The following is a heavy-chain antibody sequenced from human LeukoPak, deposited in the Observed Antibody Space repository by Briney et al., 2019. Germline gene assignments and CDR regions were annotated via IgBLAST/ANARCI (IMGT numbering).Heavy chain of an antibody. CDR3: AKQGRDWLRDYYYYMDV. CDR2: ISSSGSTI. J-gene: IGHJ6*03. V-gene: IGHV3-48*03. CDR1: GFTFSSYE. Sequence: GGSLRLSCAASGFTFSSYEMNWVRQAPGKGLEWVSYISSSGSTIYYADSVKGRFTISRDNSKNTLYLQMNSLRAEDTAVYYCAKQGRDWLRDYYYYMDVWGKGTTVTISS. D-gene: IGHD3-9*01.